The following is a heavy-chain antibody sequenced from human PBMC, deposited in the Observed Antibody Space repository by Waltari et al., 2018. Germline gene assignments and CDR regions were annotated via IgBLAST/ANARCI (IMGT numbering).Heavy chain of an antibody. CDR1: GCSLSKYV. CDR3: AGGSGWLPDS. D-gene: IGHD6-19*01. J-gene: IGHJ4*02. Sequence: EVHRVESGGGLVQPGGSLRLSCAAPGCSLSKYVMNWVRQAPEKGLEWVANIEQDGSEKNYVDSVKGRFTISRDNAKSSVYLQMNSLRAEDTAVYYCAGGSGWLPDSWGQGTLVTVSS. CDR2: IEQDGSEK. V-gene: IGHV3-7*04.